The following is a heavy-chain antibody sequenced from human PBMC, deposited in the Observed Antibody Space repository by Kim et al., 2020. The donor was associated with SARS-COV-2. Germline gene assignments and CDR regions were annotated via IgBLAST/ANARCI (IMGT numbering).Heavy chain of an antibody. J-gene: IGHJ2*01. Sequence: GGSLRPSCAASGFTFSSYGMHWVRQAPGKGLEWVAVIWYDGSNKYYADSVKGRFTISRDNSKNTLFLQMNSLRAEDTAVYYCARDPLGPRRSIVSTMGRDRCIDLWGRSTLVTVSS. V-gene: IGHV3-33*01. D-gene: IGHD5-12*01. CDR3: ARDPLGPRRSIVSTMGRDRCIDL. CDR1: GFTFSSYG. CDR2: IWYDGSNK.